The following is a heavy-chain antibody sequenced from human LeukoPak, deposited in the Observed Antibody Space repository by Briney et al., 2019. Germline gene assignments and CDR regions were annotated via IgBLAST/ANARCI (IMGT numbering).Heavy chain of an antibody. Sequence: GGSLRLSCAASGFTFSSYAMSWVRQAPGKGLEWVAFIRFDGSNKYYADSVKGRFTISRDNSKNTLYLQMNSLRPEDTAVYYCARQYISGQWYFDYWGQGTLVTVSS. J-gene: IGHJ4*02. CDR3: ARQYISGQWYFDY. V-gene: IGHV3-30*02. CDR1: GFTFSSYA. CDR2: IRFDGSNK. D-gene: IGHD5-18*01.